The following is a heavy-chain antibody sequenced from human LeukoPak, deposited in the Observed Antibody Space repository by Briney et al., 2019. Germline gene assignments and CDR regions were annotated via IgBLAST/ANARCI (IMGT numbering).Heavy chain of an antibody. V-gene: IGHV3-74*01. D-gene: IGHD6-6*01. CDR1: GFTFSSYW. CDR3: ARASIAARYFDY. Sequence: GGSLRLSCAASGFTFSSYWMHWVRQAPGKGLVWVSRINTDGSSTSYADSVKGRFTISRDNAKNTLYLQMNSLRAEDTAVYYCARASIAARYFDYWGQRTLVTVSS. J-gene: IGHJ4*02. CDR2: INTDGSST.